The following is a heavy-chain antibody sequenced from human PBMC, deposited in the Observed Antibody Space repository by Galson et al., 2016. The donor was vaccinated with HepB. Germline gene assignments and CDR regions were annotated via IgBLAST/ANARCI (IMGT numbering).Heavy chain of an antibody. CDR1: GGSISAGVYY. CDR2: IYNRGNT. J-gene: IGHJ3*02. CDR3: VREPPEGCGGSTCYLGAFDI. V-gene: IGHV4-30-4*01. Sequence: TLSLTCTVSGGSISAGVYYWGWVRQPPGKALEWIGYIYNRGNTYYNPSLKSPTVISVDTSKNQVSLKVTSVTAADTAVYYCVREPPEGCGGSTCYLGAFDIWGQGTMVTVSS. D-gene: IGHD2-21*01.